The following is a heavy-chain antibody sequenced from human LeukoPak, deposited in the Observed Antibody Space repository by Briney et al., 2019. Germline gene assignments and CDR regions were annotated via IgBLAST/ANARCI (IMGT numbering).Heavy chain of an antibody. Sequence: SETLSLTCTVSGGSISSYYWSWIRQPPGKGLEWIGYIYYSGSTNYNPSLKSRVTISVDTSKNQFSLKLSSVTAADTAVYYCATYYGSGSYYNPEVVENWFDPWGQGTLVTVSS. CDR3: ATYYGSGSYYNPEVVENWFDP. CDR2: IYYSGST. V-gene: IGHV4-59*12. CDR1: GGSISSYY. D-gene: IGHD3-10*01. J-gene: IGHJ5*02.